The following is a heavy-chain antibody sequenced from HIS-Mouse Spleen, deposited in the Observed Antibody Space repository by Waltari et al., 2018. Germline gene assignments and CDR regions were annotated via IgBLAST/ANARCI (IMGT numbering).Heavy chain of an antibody. CDR1: AFTFSSSR. J-gene: IGHJ4*02. V-gene: IGHV3-48*01. D-gene: IGHD1-26*01. Sequence: VQLVESGGGLVQPGGALTLSCAASAFTFSSSRINRVRQAPGKGLEWVSYISISSSTIYYADSVKGRFTISRDNAKNSLYLQMNSLRAEDTAVYYCARGASGSYYLVSVSDYWGQGTLVTVSS. CDR2: ISISSSTI. CDR3: ARGASGSYYLVSVSDY.